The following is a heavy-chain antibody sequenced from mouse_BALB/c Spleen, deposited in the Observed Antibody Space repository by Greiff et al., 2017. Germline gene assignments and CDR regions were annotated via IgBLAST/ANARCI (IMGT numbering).Heavy chain of an antibody. CDR3: ARGLRRVLDY. V-gene: IGHV1-12*01. CDR1: GYTFTSYN. D-gene: IGHD2-4*01. Sequence: ESGAELVKPGASVKMSCKASGYTFTSYNMHWVKQTPGQGLEWIGAIYPGNGDTSYNQKFKGKATLTADKSSSTAYMQLSSLTSEDSAVYYCARGLRRVLDYWGQGTTLTVSS. CDR2: IYPGNGDT. J-gene: IGHJ2*01.